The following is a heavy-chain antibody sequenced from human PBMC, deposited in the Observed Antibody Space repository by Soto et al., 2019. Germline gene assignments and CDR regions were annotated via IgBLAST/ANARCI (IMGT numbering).Heavy chain of an antibody. CDR3: AKRELNSTGLFH. CDR1: GFSFTSYW. D-gene: IGHD1-26*01. CDR2: INTDGSST. J-gene: IGHJ4*02. V-gene: IGHV3-74*01. Sequence: EVQLVESGGGLVQPGGSLRLSCAASGFSFTSYWMHWVRQAPGKGLVWVSRINTDGSSTSYADSVKGRFTISRDNAKNTLFVQMNSLRAEDPAIYYCAKRELNSTGLFHWGQGTLVSVSS.